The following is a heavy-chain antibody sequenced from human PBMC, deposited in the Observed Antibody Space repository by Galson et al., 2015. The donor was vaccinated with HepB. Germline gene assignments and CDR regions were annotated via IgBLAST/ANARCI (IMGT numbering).Heavy chain of an antibody. D-gene: IGHD1/OR15-1a*01. V-gene: IGHV3-7*03. CDR3: ARGNNPNY. J-gene: IGHJ4*02. CDR2: INEDGSAK. CDR1: SW. Sequence: SWTTWSRQCAERGRAWGTTINEDGSAKRYWACEKGRCSSSRDNAKNSVFLQMDSLRADDTAIYYCARGNNPNYWGQGPLVTVSS.